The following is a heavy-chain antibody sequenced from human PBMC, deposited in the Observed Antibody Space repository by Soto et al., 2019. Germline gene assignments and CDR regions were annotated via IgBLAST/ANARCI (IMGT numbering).Heavy chain of an antibody. V-gene: IGHV3-74*01. D-gene: IGHD3-10*01. Sequence: EVQLVESGGGLVQPGESLRLSCAASGFTFDYYWMHWVRQAPGKGLVWVSRIYSDGTSTTYADSVKGRFTISRDKAKHTVCLQVSSLRADETAVYYCARVDRGAFDPWGQGTVFTVSS. CDR1: GFTFDYYW. J-gene: IGHJ3*01. CDR2: IYSDGTST. CDR3: ARVDRGAFDP.